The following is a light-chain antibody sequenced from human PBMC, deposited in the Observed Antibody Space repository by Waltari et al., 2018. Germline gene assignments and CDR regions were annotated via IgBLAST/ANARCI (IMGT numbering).Light chain of an antibody. Sequence: QSVLTQPPSVSGAPGQRVTISCTGSSSNIGAGNDVNWYQHLPGTPPKLLIYGNSNRPSGVPDRFFGSKAGTSASLAITGLQAEDEADYYCQSHDSSLSGFVFGTGTKVTVL. CDR2: GNS. CDR1: SSNIGAGND. J-gene: IGLJ1*01. CDR3: QSHDSSLSGFV. V-gene: IGLV1-40*01.